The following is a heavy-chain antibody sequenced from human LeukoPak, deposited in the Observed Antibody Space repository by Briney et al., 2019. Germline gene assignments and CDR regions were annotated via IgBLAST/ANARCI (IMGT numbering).Heavy chain of an antibody. V-gene: IGHV4-30-2*05. Sequence: SETLSLTCTVSGGSISSGGYYWSWIRQPPGKGLEWIGYIYHSGSTYYNPSLKSRVTISVDTSKNQFSLKLSSVTAADTAVYYCARLGWVGDILTGYYRFYFDYWGQGTLVTVSS. CDR1: GGSISSGGYY. CDR3: ARLGWVGDILTGYYRFYFDY. CDR2: IYHSGST. D-gene: IGHD3-9*01. J-gene: IGHJ4*02.